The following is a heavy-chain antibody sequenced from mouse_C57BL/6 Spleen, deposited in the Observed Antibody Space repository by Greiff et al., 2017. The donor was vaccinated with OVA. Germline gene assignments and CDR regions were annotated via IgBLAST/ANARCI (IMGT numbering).Heavy chain of an antibody. V-gene: IGHV1-4*01. Sequence: HVQLQQSGAELARPGASVKMSCKASGYTFTSYTMHWVKQRPGQGLEWIGYINPSSGYTKYNQKFKDKATLTADKSSSTAYMQLSSLTSEDSAVYYCARVVEEGYFDYWGQGTTLTVSS. CDR1: GYTFTSYT. J-gene: IGHJ2*01. D-gene: IGHD1-1*01. CDR3: ARVVEEGYFDY. CDR2: INPSSGYT.